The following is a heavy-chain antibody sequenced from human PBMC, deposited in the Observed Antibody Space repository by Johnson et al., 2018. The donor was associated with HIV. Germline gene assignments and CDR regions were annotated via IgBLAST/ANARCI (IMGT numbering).Heavy chain of an antibody. CDR2: IWYDGSNK. CDR1: GFTFSSYG. J-gene: IGHJ3*02. CDR3: GKADLGWELSHDDAFDS. V-gene: IGHV3-33*06. Sequence: QEQLVESGGGVVQPGRSLRLSCAASGFTFSSYGMHWVRQAPGKGLEWVAVIWYDGSNKYYADSVKGRFTISRDNSKNTLYLQMNSLRAEDTAVYYCGKADLGWELSHDDAFDSWGQGTMVIVSS. D-gene: IGHD1-26*01.